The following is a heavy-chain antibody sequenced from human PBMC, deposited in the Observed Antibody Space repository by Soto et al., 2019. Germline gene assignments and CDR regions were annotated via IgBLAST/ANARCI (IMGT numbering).Heavy chain of an antibody. J-gene: IGHJ5*02. D-gene: IGHD6-6*01. Sequence: ASVKVSCKVSGYTLTELSMHWVRQAPGKGLEWMGGFDPEDGETIYAQKFKGRVTITEDTSTDTAYMELSSLRFEDTAVYYCATAIAARSWFDPWGQGTLVTVSS. V-gene: IGHV1-24*01. CDR2: FDPEDGET. CDR1: GYTLTELS. CDR3: ATAIAARSWFDP.